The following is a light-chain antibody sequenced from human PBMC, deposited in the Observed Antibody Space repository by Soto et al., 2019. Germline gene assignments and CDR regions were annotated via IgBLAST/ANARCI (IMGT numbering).Light chain of an antibody. CDR3: QRYNNWPLT. V-gene: IGKV3-15*01. Sequence: EIVMTQSPATLSVSPGERATLSCRASQRVSSNLAWYQQKPGQAPRPLIYGASTRATGIPARFSGSGSGTEFTLTISSLQSEDFAVYYCQRYNNWPLTFDGGTKVESK. J-gene: IGKJ4*01. CDR1: QRVSSN. CDR2: GAS.